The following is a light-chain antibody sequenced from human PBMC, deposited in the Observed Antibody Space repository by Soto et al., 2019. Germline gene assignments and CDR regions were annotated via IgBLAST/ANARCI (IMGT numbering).Light chain of an antibody. J-gene: IGKJ5*01. CDR2: DAS. CDR3: QQYDNLPIT. V-gene: IGKV1-33*01. CDR1: QDINKN. Sequence: DIQMTQSPSFLSASVGDRVTITCQASQDINKNLIWYQQKPGKAPKLLIYDASDLETGVPSRFSGSGSGTGFTFTISSLQPEDIATYYCQQYDNLPITFGQGTRLENK.